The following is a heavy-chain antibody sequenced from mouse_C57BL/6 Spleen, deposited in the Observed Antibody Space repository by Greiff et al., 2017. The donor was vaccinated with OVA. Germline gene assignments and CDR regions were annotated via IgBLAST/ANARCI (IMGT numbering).Heavy chain of an antibody. J-gene: IGHJ2*01. D-gene: IGHD2-2*01. Sequence: EVQGVESGGGLVKPGGSLKLSCAASGFTFSSYTMSWVRQTPEKRLEWVATISGGGGNTYYPDSVKGRFTISRDNAKNTLYLQMSSLRSEDTALYYCARRVTSYYFDYWGQGTTLTVSS. CDR1: GFTFSSYT. CDR3: ARRVTSYYFDY. V-gene: IGHV5-9*01. CDR2: ISGGGGNT.